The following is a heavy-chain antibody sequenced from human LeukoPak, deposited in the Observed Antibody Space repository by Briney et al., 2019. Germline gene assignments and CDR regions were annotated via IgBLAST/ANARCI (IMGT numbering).Heavy chain of an antibody. CDR1: GYTFRDYE. CDR2: IHANSGKA. J-gene: IGHJ4*02. V-gene: IGHV1-8*01. Sequence: GASVRVSCKTSGYTFRDYEINWVRQAPGLGLEWVAWIHANSGKAGSAQKFQGRVTLTRDTSTETAFMELSGLTSDESATYFCARGHYGGNRYFGNWGQGTLVTVSS. CDR3: ARGHYGGNRYFGN. D-gene: IGHD4-23*01.